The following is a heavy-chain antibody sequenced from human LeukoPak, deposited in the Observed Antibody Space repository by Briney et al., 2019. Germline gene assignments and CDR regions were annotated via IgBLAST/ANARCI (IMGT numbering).Heavy chain of an antibody. V-gene: IGHV6-1*01. CDR3: ARTYGGNCDY. Sequence: SQTLSLTCAISGDSVSSNNAAWNWIRQSPSRGFEWLGRTYFRSMWYNDYAASVKSRITVNPDTSKNHFSLQLSSVTPEDTAVYYCARTYGGNCDYWGQGTLVTVSS. CDR1: GDSVSSNNAA. CDR2: TYFRSMWYN. J-gene: IGHJ4*02. D-gene: IGHD4-23*01.